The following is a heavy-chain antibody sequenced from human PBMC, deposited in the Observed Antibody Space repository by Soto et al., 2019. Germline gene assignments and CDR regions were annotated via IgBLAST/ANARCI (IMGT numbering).Heavy chain of an antibody. CDR3: ARGGYYDSSGYYLDAFDI. CDR1: GFTFSNYA. D-gene: IGHD3-22*01. CDR2: ILYDGSNQ. J-gene: IGHJ3*02. V-gene: IGHV3-30-3*01. Sequence: QVQLVESGGGVVQPGRSLRLSCAASGFTFSNYAMHWVRQAPGKGLEWVAIILYDGSNQYYADSVKGRFTISRDNSKNTLYLQMNSLRAEDTAVHYCARGGYYDSSGYYLDAFDIWCQGTMVTVSS.